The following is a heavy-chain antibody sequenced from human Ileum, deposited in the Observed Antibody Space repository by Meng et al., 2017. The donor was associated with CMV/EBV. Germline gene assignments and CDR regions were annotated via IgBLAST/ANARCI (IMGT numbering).Heavy chain of an antibody. Sequence: LRLSCSASGFILTDYYMDWVRQAPGKGLEWVGRAKPKSYTTQFAASVEGRFTISRDDSKNSLFLQMNNLKTEDTALYYCVRDNWGLDYWGQGTLVTVSS. V-gene: IGHV3-72*01. CDR3: VRDNWGLDY. D-gene: IGHD7-27*01. J-gene: IGHJ4*02. CDR2: AKPKSYTT. CDR1: GFILTDYY.